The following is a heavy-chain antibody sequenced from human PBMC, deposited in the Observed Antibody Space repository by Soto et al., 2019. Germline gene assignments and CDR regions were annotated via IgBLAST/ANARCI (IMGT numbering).Heavy chain of an antibody. Sequence: QVQLVESGGGVVQPGRSLRHSCAASGFTFNSYGMHWVRQAPGKGLEWVAVISFDGSNKHYADSVKGRFTISRDNSKNTLYLQLNSLSAEDSAVYYCVKGLAAPTVSWFDPWGQGTLVIVSS. D-gene: IGHD6-6*01. CDR3: VKGLAAPTVSWFDP. V-gene: IGHV3-30*18. CDR1: GFTFNSYG. CDR2: ISFDGSNK. J-gene: IGHJ5*02.